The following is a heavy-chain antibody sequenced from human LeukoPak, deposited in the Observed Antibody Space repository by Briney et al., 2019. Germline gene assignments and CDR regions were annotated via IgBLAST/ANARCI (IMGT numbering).Heavy chain of an antibody. V-gene: IGHV4-59*06. CDR3: ARYGSGTY. D-gene: IGHD3-10*01. CDR2: IYYSGST. CDR1: GGSFSGYY. Sequence: SETLSLTCAVYGGSFSGYYWSWIRQPPGKGLEWIGYIYYSGSTYYNPSLKSRVTISVDTSKNQFSLKLSSVTAADTAVYYCARYGSGTYWGQGTLVTVSS. J-gene: IGHJ4*02.